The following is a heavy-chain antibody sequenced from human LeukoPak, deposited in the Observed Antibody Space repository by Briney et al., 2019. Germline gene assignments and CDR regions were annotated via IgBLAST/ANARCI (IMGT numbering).Heavy chain of an antibody. Sequence: GASVKVSCKASGYTFTSYGISWVRQAPGQGLEWMGWISAYSGNTNYAQKLQGRVTMTTDTSTSTAYMELRSLRSDDTAVYYCARVIPLGYCSSTSCFDNDYWGQGTLVSVSS. D-gene: IGHD2-2*01. CDR3: ARVIPLGYCSSTSCFDNDY. V-gene: IGHV1-18*01. CDR1: GYTFTSYG. CDR2: ISAYSGNT. J-gene: IGHJ4*02.